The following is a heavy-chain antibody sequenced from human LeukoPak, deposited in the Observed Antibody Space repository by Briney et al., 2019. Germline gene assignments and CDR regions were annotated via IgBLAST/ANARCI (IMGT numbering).Heavy chain of an antibody. Sequence: SGTLSLTCIVSGGSISSYYWNWIRQPPGKGLEWIGYIYYSGSTNYNPSLKSRVTISVDTSKNQFSLKLSSVTAADTAVYYCARGGRDSTIPDYWGQGTLVTVSS. D-gene: IGHD5/OR15-5a*01. CDR2: IYYSGST. CDR3: ARGGRDSTIPDY. V-gene: IGHV4-59*01. CDR1: GGSISSYY. J-gene: IGHJ4*02.